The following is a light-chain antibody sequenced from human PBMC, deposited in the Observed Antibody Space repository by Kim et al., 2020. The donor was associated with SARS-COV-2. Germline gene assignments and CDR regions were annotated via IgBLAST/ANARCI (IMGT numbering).Light chain of an antibody. CDR1: NIGSKS. CDR2: YDS. J-gene: IGLJ2*01. V-gene: IGLV3-21*04. Sequence: SYELTQPPSVSVAPGKTARITCGRNNIGSKSVHWYQQKPGQAPVLVIYYDSDRPSGIPERFSGSNSGNTATLTISRGEAGDEADYYCQVWDSSSNNVVFGGGTKLTVL. CDR3: QVWDSSSNNVV.